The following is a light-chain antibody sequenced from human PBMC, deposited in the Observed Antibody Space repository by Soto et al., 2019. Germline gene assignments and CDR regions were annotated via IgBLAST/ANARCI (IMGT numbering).Light chain of an antibody. Sequence: ILLTQSPSSLSASVGDRVTITCRASHDSSSSLAWYQQKAGKAPKLLIYGASILQSGVPSGFSGSGFGTDFTLTISSLRAEDFAIYFCQQTKSYPSTFGGGTKVDIK. J-gene: IGKJ4*01. CDR1: HDSSSS. CDR2: GAS. V-gene: IGKV1-13*02. CDR3: QQTKSYPST.